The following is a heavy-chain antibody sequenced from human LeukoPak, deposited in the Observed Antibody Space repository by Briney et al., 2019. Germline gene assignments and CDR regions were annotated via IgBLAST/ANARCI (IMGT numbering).Heavy chain of an antibody. V-gene: IGHV4-4*09. J-gene: IGHJ1*01. D-gene: IGHD5-24*01. CDR2: INTSGGT. CDR1: GGSIRSYQ. CDR3: ARIAGLGRWLQFTH. Sequence: SETLSLTCTVSGGSIRSYQWSWIRQLPGKGLEWIGHINTSGGTSYNPSLKSRITFSVDTSRDQFSLTLASVTAADTAVYYCARIAGLGRWLQFTHWGQGILVTVSS.